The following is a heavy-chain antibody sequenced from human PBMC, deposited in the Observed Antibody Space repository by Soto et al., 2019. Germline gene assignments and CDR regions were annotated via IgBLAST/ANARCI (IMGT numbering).Heavy chain of an antibody. V-gene: IGHV4-59*01. Sequence: QVQLQESGPGLVKTSETLSLTCTVSGDSISSYYWNWIRQPPGKGLEWVGYIHYTGSTNYNPSLKSRVTMSLDTSKNQVSLKLNSVTAEDTAVYYCARARRDYALWLNWYFDLWGRGTLVTVSS. J-gene: IGHJ2*01. CDR3: ARARRDYALWLNWYFDL. D-gene: IGHD4-17*01. CDR1: GDSISSYY. CDR2: IHYTGST.